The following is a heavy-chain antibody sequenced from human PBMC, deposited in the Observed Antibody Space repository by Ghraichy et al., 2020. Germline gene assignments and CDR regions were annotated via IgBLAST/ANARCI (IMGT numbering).Heavy chain of an antibody. Sequence: WMGGGRRGPGRGLQWVANIGQAFSETYSVDSESGRFTVSRDNAKNSLYLQLKHLRAEDTSVYYCAKISMYKQVFFDYWGKGTVVTVAS. V-gene: IGHV3-7*01. D-gene: IGHD2/OR15-2a*01. CDR1: W. J-gene: IGHJ4*02. CDR3: AKISMYKQVFFDY. CDR2: IGQAFSET.